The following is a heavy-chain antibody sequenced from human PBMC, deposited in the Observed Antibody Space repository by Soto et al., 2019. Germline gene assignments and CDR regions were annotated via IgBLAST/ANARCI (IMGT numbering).Heavy chain of an antibody. CDR2: ISYDGSNK. D-gene: IGHD2-8*01. CDR3: ARTNLGSGDAFDI. Sequence: GGSLRLSCAASGFTFDDYAMHWVRQAPGKGLEWVAVISYDGSNKYYADSVKGRFTISRDNSKDTLYLQMNSLRPEDRAVYYCARTNLGSGDAFDIWGQGTMVTVSS. V-gene: IGHV3-30-3*01. J-gene: IGHJ3*02. CDR1: GFTFDDYA.